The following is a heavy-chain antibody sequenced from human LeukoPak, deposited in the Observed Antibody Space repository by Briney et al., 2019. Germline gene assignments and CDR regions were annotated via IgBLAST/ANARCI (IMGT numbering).Heavy chain of an antibody. CDR1: GFTLSNYG. V-gene: IGHV3-23*01. CDR2: IRGSGGGT. D-gene: IGHD2-21*02. CDR3: VKARMPHCGTDCLES. J-gene: IGHJ4*02. Sequence: GESPRLSCAASGFTLSNYGMSWVRQAPGKGLEWVSVIRGSGGGTYYADSVKGRFTISRDNSKNTVYLQMNSLRAEDTAVYYCVKARMPHCGTDCLESWGQGTLVTVSS.